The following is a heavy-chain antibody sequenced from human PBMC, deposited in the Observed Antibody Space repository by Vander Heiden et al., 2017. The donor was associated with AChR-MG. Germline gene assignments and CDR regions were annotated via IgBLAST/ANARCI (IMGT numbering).Heavy chain of an antibody. Sequence: QVQLVESGGGVVQPGRSLRLSCAASGFTFSSYARHWVRQAPGKGLEWVAVISYDGSNKYYADSVKGRFTISRDNSKNTLYLQMNSLRAEDTAVYYCARDGRPIGYCSGGSCYSHYWGQGTLVTVSS. CDR2: ISYDGSNK. V-gene: IGHV3-30-3*01. D-gene: IGHD2-15*01. CDR3: ARDGRPIGYCSGGSCYSHY. J-gene: IGHJ4*02. CDR1: GFTFSSYA.